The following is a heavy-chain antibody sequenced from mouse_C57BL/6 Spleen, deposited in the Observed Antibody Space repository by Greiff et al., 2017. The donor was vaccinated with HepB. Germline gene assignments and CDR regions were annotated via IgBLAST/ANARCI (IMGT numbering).Heavy chain of an antibody. CDR3: AGHERRLRQEPWFAY. V-gene: IGHV2-6-1*01. CDR1: GFSLTSYG. Sequence: QVQLKESGPGLVAPSQSLSITCTVSGFSLTSYGVHWVRQPPGKGLEWLVVIWSDGSTTYNSALKSRLSISKDNSKSQVVLKMNSLQTDDTAMYYGAGHERRLRQEPWFAYWGQGTLVTVSA. J-gene: IGHJ3*01. CDR2: IWSDGST. D-gene: IGHD2-4*01.